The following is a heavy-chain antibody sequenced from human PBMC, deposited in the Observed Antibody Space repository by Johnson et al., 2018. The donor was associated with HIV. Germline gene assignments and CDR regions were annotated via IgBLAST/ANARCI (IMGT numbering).Heavy chain of an antibody. J-gene: IGHJ3*02. V-gene: IGHV3-66*02. Sequence: VQLVESGGGLVQPGGSLRLSCAASGFTVSSNYMSWVRQAPGKGLEWVSVIYSGGSTYYADSVKGRFTISRDNSKNTLYLQMNSLRAEDTAVYYCARDGWGSLGWNDAFDIWGQGTMVTVSS. CDR1: GFTVSSNY. CDR2: IYSGGST. CDR3: ARDGWGSLGWNDAFDI. D-gene: IGHD5-24*01.